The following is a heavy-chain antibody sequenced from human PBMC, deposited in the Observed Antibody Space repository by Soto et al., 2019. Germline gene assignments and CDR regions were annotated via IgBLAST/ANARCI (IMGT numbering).Heavy chain of an antibody. J-gene: IGHJ1*01. Sequence: EVQLLESGGGLVQPGGSLRLSCAASEFAFSRYAMSWVRQVPGKRLEWVSAISGSGGSRYHADSVKGRFFISRDNSKNTVDLQMNSLRADDTALYLCVKHKGGGEYGLAEDFHHWGQGTLVTVSS. CDR1: EFAFSRYA. CDR3: VKHKGGGEYGLAEDFHH. CDR2: ISGSGGSR. D-gene: IGHD2-21*01. V-gene: IGHV3-23*01.